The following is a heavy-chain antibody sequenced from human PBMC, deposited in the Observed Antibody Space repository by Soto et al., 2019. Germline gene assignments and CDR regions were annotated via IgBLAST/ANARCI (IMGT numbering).Heavy chain of an antibody. CDR1: GFTFSSYA. CDR3: ARDHVYSSGWSDYFDY. J-gene: IGHJ4*02. V-gene: IGHV3-30-3*01. Sequence: GGSLRLSCAASGFTFSSYAMHWVRQAPGKGLEWVAVISYDGSNKYYADSVKGRFTISRDNSKNTLYLQMNSLRAEDTAVYYCARDHVYSSGWSDYFDYWGQGTLVTVSS. CDR2: ISYDGSNK. D-gene: IGHD6-19*01.